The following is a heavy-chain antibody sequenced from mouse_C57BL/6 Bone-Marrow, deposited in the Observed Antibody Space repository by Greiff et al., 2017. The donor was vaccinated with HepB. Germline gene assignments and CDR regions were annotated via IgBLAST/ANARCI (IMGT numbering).Heavy chain of an antibody. V-gene: IGHV2-2*01. CDR3: ASSTMITTVPYYAMDY. CDR2: IWSGGST. Sequence: QVQLQQSGPGLVQPSQSLSITCTVSGFSLTSYGVHWVRQSPGKGLEWLGVIWSGGSTDYNAAFISRLSISKDNSKSQVFFKMNSLQADDTAIYYCASSTMITTVPYYAMDYWGQGTSVTVSS. J-gene: IGHJ4*01. CDR1: GFSLTSYG. D-gene: IGHD2-4*01.